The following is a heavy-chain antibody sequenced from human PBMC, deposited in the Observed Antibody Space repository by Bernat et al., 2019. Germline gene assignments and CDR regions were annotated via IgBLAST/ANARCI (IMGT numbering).Heavy chain of an antibody. V-gene: IGHV5-10-1*03. CDR3: ARHGRAWDTIFGVVNTYYYYYYMDV. Sequence: EVQLVQSGAEVKKPGESLRISCKGSGYSFTSYWISWVRQMPGKGLEWMGRMDPSDSYTNYSPSFQGHLTISADKSISTAYLQWSSLKASDTAMYYCARHGRAWDTIFGVVNTYYYYYYMDVWGKGTTVTV. J-gene: IGHJ6*03. CDR2: MDPSDSYT. D-gene: IGHD3-3*01. CDR1: GYSFTSYW.